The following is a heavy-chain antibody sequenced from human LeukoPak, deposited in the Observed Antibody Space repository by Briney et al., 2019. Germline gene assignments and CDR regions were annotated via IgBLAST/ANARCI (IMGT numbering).Heavy chain of an antibody. CDR1: GFTFDDYA. V-gene: IGHV3-9*01. CDR2: ISWSSGSI. D-gene: IGHD4-23*01. CDR3: AKYAPPTTVVTRFFDY. J-gene: IGHJ4*02. Sequence: PGGSLRLSCAASGFTFDDYAMHWVRQAPGKGLEWVSGISWSSGSIGYADSVKGRFTISRDNAKNSLYLQMNSLRAEDTAVYYCAKYAPPTTVVTRFFDYWGQGTLVTVSS.